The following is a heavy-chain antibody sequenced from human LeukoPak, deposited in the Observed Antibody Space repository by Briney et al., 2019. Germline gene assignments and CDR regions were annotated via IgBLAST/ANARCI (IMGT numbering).Heavy chain of an antibody. CDR3: ARAEVLLWFGEYLRAGWFDP. J-gene: IGHJ5*02. V-gene: IGHV4-34*01. CDR1: GGSLRGHY. CDR2: INHSGST. D-gene: IGHD3-10*01. Sequence: NTSETLSLTCGVYGGSLRGHYWSWIRQPPGKGLEWVGEINHSGSTNYNPSFWGRVTISVDTSKNQFFLKLSSVTAADTAVYYCARAEVLLWFGEYLRAGWFDPWGKGTLVTVSS.